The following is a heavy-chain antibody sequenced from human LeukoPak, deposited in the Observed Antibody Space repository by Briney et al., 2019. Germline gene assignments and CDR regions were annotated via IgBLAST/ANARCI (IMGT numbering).Heavy chain of an antibody. CDR2: IIPIFDTA. D-gene: IGHD5-12*01. CDR1: GGTFSSYA. J-gene: IGHJ4*02. CDR3: ARELTTGNGYA. Sequence: ASVKVSCKVSGGTFSSYAISWVRLAPGQGLEWMGGIIPIFDTANYAQKFQDRVKITADESSSTAYMELISLRSEDTAVYYCARELTTGNGYAWGQGTLVTVSS. V-gene: IGHV1-69*13.